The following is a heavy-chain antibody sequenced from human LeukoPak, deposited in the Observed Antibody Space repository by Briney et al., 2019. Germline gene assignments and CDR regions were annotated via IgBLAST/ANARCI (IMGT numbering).Heavy chain of an antibody. D-gene: IGHD4-17*01. Sequence: SETLSLTCTVSGGSISSYYWSWIRQPPGKGLEWIGYIYYSGSTNYNPSLKSRVTISVDTSKNQLSLKLSSVTAADTAVYYCARDYGDYVRWFDPWGQGTLVTVSS. CDR3: ARDYGDYVRWFDP. V-gene: IGHV4-59*12. CDR1: GGSISSYY. CDR2: IYYSGST. J-gene: IGHJ5*02.